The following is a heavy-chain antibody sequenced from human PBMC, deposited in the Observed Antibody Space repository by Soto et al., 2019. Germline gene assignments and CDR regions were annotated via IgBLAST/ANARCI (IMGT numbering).Heavy chain of an antibody. J-gene: IGHJ5*02. D-gene: IGHD1-1*01. CDR3: ARDLQAGDDNVNWFAP. V-gene: IGHV3-30-3*01. CDR2: IAYDGSNK. CDR1: GFSISRSA. Sequence: QVQLVESGGGVVQPGRSLRLSCAASGFSISRSAMHWVRQAPGKGLEWVAVIAYDGSNKWYADSAKGRFTISRDNSKNTLYLAMSSLRAEDTAIYFCARDLQAGDDNVNWFAPWGQGTLVTVSS.